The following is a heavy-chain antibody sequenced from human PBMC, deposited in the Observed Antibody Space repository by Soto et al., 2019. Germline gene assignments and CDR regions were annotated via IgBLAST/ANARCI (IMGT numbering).Heavy chain of an antibody. Sequence: QLHLVQSGAVVKKPWASVTVSCSASGYPVTAYYMHWVRQAPGRGLEWMGGINPATGAAKYTQTCQGRVTMTRDTSTSTVFMELSGLTSEDTAVFYCARGGGVGVAGSAAFDMWGQGTLVTVSS. CDR1: GYPVTAYY. J-gene: IGHJ3*02. D-gene: IGHD3-3*01. CDR2: INPATGAA. V-gene: IGHV1-2*02. CDR3: ARGGGVGVAGSAAFDM.